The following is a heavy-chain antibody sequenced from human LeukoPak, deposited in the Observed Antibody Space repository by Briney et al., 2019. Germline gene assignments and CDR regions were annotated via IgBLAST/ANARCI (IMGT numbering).Heavy chain of an antibody. Sequence: KPSETLSLTCTVSGGSISSSSYYWGWIRQPPGKGLEWIGSIYYSGSTYYNPSLKSRVTISVDTSKNQFSLKLSSVTAADTAVYYCAIGHYYDSSGYSPFGYWGQGTLVTVSS. CDR3: AIGHYYDSSGYSPFGY. V-gene: IGHV4-39*07. J-gene: IGHJ4*02. CDR2: IYYSGST. CDR1: GGSISSSSYY. D-gene: IGHD3-22*01.